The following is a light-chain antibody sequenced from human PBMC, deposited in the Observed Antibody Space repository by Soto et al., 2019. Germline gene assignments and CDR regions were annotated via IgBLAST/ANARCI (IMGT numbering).Light chain of an antibody. J-gene: IGKJ1*01. CDR3: QQDYNLPT. CDR1: QSVSSSY. Sequence: PGERVTLSCRASQSVSSSYLTWYQQKPGQAPRLLIYGASTSATGIPARFSGSGSGTDFTLTISSLQPEDFSVYYCQQDYNLPTFGQGTKVEIK. CDR2: GAS. V-gene: IGKV3D-7*01.